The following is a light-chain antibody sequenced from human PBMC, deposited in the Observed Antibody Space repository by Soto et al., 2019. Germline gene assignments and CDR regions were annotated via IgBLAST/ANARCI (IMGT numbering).Light chain of an antibody. CDR1: QSVSSN. CDR3: QQYNKWPLT. Sequence: EIVMTQSPGTLSASPGERATLSCRASQSVSSNLAWYQQKPGQAPRLLIYAVSTRATGIPARFSGSGSGTEFTLTIGSLQSEDFAVYYCQQYNKWPLTFGQWTKVEIK. V-gene: IGKV3-15*01. CDR2: AVS. J-gene: IGKJ1*01.